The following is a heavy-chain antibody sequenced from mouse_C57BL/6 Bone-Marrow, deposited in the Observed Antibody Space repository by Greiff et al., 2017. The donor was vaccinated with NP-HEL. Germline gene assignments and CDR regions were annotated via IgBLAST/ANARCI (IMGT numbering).Heavy chain of an antibody. CDR3: ARSPIYYDYAWFAC. V-gene: IGHV1-59*01. CDR2: IDPSDSYT. Sequence: QVQLQQPGAELVRPGTSVTLSCKASGYTFTSYWMHWVKQRPGQGLEWIGVIDPSDSYTNYNQKFKGKATLTVDTSSSTAYMQLSSVTSEDTAVYYCARSPIYYDYAWFACWGQGTLVTVSA. D-gene: IGHD2-4*01. CDR1: GYTFTSYW. J-gene: IGHJ3*01.